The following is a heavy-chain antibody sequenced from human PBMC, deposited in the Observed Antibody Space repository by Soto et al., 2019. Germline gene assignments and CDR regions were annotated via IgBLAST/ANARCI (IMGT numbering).Heavy chain of an antibody. CDR1: GFTFSSYE. J-gene: IGHJ6*02. CDR3: ARHTSGYGMDV. V-gene: IGHV3-48*03. CDR2: ISSSGSAI. D-gene: IGHD3-10*01. Sequence: PGGSLRLSCAASGFTFSSYEMNWVRQAPGKGLEGVSYISSSGSAIYYADSVKGRFTISRDNAKNSLYLQMNSLRAEHTAVYYCARHTSGYGMDVWGQGTTVTVSS.